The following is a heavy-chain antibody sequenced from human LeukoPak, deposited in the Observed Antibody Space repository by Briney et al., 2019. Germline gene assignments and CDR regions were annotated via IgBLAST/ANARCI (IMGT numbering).Heavy chain of an antibody. CDR2: ISSSGSTI. CDR1: GFTFSSYE. D-gene: IGHD3-22*01. Sequence: GGSLRLSCAASGFTFSSYEMNWVRQAPGKGLEWVSYISSSGSTIYYADSVKGRFTISRDNAKNSLYLQMNSLRAEDTAVYYCARDPTYDSSGYGAQYYFGYWGQGTLVTVSS. CDR3: ARDPTYDSSGYGAQYYFGY. V-gene: IGHV3-48*03. J-gene: IGHJ4*02.